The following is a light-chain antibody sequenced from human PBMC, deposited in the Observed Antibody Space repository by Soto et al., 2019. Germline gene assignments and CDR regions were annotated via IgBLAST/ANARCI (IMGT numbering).Light chain of an antibody. CDR2: GAS. J-gene: IGKJ1*01. CDR3: QQYGSSIVT. CDR1: QSVSSSY. Sequence: EIVLTQSPGTLSLSPGERATLSCRASQSVSSSYLAWYQQKPGQAPRLLIYGASSRATGIPDRFSGSGSGTDFTLTISRLEPEDFAVYYCQQYGSSIVTFGQGTKV. V-gene: IGKV3-20*01.